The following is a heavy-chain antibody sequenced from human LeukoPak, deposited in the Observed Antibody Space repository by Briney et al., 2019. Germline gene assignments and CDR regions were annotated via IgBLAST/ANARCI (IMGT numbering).Heavy chain of an antibody. Sequence: PSETLSLTCAVYGGSFSGYHWSWIRQPPGKGLEWIGEINHSGSTNYNPSLKSRVTISVDTSKNQFSLKLSSVTAADTAVYYCARSGYSSSWYVHWGQGTLVTVSS. CDR2: INHSGST. V-gene: IGHV4-34*01. CDR1: GGSFSGYH. D-gene: IGHD6-13*01. CDR3: ARSGYSSSWYVH. J-gene: IGHJ4*02.